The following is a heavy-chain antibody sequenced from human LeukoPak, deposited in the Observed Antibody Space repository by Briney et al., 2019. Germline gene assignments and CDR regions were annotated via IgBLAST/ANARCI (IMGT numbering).Heavy chain of an antibody. J-gene: IGHJ4*02. CDR2: VYYTGST. Sequence: PSETLSLTCTVSGGSISSGDYYWSWIRQPPGKGLEWIGYVYYTGSTSYNPSLKSRVIISVDTSKIQFSLKLSSVTAADTAVYYCARGKAWYYFDYWGQGTLVTVSS. D-gene: IGHD2-15*01. CDR1: GGSISSGDYY. CDR3: ARGKAWYYFDY. V-gene: IGHV4-30-4*08.